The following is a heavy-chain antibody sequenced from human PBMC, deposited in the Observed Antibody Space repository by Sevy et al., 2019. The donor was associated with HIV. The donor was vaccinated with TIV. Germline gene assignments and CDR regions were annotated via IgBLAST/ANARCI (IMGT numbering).Heavy chain of an antibody. J-gene: IGHJ6*02. CDR2: IYYSGST. CDR3: ARVAGDYDILTGPFYYYYGMDV. V-gene: IGHV4-59*01. Sequence: ETLSLTCTVSGGSISSYYWSWIRQPPGKGLEWIGYIYYSGSTNYNPSLKSRVTISVDTSKNQFSLKLSSVTAADTAVYYCARVAGDYDILTGPFYYYYGMDVWGQGTTVTVSS. D-gene: IGHD3-9*01. CDR1: GGSISSYY.